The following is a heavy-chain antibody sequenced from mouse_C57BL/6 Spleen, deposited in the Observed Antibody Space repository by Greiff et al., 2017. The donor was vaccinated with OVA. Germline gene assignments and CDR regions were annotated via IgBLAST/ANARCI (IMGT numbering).Heavy chain of an antibody. D-gene: IGHD4-1*02. V-gene: IGHV1-64*01. CDR3: ARPTGNYFDY. J-gene: IGHJ2*01. CDR2: IHPNSGST. Sequence: QVQLQQPGAELVKPGASVKLSCKASGYTFTSYWMHWVKQRPGQGLEWIGMIHPNSGSTNYNEKFKSKATLTVDKSYSTAYMQLSSLTSEDPAVNYCARPTGNYFDYWGQGTTRTVSS. CDR1: GYTFTSYW.